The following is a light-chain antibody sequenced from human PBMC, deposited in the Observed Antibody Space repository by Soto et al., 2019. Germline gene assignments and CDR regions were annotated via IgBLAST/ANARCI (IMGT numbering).Light chain of an antibody. V-gene: IGLV4-69*01. CDR1: SGHSSYA. J-gene: IGLJ2*01. Sequence: QLVLTQSPSASASLGASVKLTCTLSSGHSSYAIAWHQQQPEKGPRYLMKLSSDGSHSKGDGIPDRFSGSSSAAERYLTISSLQSEDEADYYCQTWDTGARVVFGGGTKLTVL. CDR2: LSSDGSH. CDR3: QTWDTGARVV.